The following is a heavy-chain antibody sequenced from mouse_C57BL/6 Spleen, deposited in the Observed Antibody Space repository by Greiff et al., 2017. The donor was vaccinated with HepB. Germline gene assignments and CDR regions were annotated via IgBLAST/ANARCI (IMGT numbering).Heavy chain of an antibody. CDR2: IYPGDGDT. CDR1: GYAFSSYW. V-gene: IGHV1-82*01. Sequence: VQLQQSGPELVKPGASVKISCKASGYAFSSYWMHWVKQRPGKGLEWIGRIYPGDGDTNYNGKFKGKATLTADKSSSTAYMHLSSLTSEDAAVYFCARAGYDWFAYWGQGTLVTVSA. J-gene: IGHJ3*01. D-gene: IGHD1-2*01. CDR3: ARAGYDWFAY.